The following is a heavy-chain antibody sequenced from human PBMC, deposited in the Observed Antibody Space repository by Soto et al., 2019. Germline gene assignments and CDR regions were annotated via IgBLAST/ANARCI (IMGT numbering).Heavy chain of an antibody. CDR2: IHSSGST. V-gene: IGHV4-4*07. Sequence: SETLSLTCTVSGASMNSYHWSWIRQPAGKGLEWIGHIHSSGSTNYNPSLKSRVTMSVDTSKNQSSLRLMSLTAADTAVYYCARDQGVAAAGITWFDPWGQGSLVTVSS. D-gene: IGHD6-13*01. J-gene: IGHJ5*02. CDR1: GASMNSYH. CDR3: ARDQGVAAAGITWFDP.